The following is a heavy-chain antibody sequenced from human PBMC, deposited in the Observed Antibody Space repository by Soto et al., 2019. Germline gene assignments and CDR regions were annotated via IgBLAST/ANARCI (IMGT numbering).Heavy chain of an antibody. CDR1: GFIVSSDY. CDR2: VSIGGST. D-gene: IGHD2-15*01. CDR3: AKRRGAGGHFDY. V-gene: IGHV3-53*01. Sequence: PGGSLRLSCAASGFIVSSDYMNWVRQGPGKGLEWVAVVSIGGSTHYADSVRGRFTISRDNSKNTLSLQMNSLTAEDTAVYFCAKRRGAGGHFDYWGQGALVTVSS. J-gene: IGHJ4*02.